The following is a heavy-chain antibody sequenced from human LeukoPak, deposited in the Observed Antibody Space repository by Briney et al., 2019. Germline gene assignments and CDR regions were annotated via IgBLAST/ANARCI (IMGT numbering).Heavy chain of an antibody. D-gene: IGHD6-6*01. J-gene: IGHJ5*02. Sequence: ASVKVSCKASGGTFSSYAISWVRQAPGQGLEWMGGIIPIFGTANYAQKFQGRVTITTDESTSTAYMELSSLRSEDTAVYYCARSIAARPGWFDPWGQGTLVTVSS. CDR1: GGTFSSYA. CDR2: IIPIFGTA. V-gene: IGHV1-69*05. CDR3: ARSIAARPGWFDP.